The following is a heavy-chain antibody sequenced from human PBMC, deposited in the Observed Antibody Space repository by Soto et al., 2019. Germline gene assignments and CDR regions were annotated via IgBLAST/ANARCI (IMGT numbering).Heavy chain of an antibody. CDR3: AKDSFDWLLNYYGMDV. V-gene: IGHV4-39*02. J-gene: IGHJ6*02. CDR2: IHYSGST. D-gene: IGHD3-9*01. CDR1: GGDISCSNYY. Sequence: SETQSLTWTVSGGDISCSNYYRGWIRQPPGKGLEWIGSIHYSGSTYYNPSLKSRVTISVDTSKNQFSLKLSSVTAADTAVYYCAKDSFDWLLNYYGMDVWGQGTTVTVSS.